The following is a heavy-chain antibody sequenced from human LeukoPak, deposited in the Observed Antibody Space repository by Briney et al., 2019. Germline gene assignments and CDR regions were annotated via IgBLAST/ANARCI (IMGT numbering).Heavy chain of an antibody. CDR2: ISSSGTS. J-gene: IGHJ4*02. CDR3: ARDLYSSSSFYFDF. D-gene: IGHD6-6*01. V-gene: IGHV4-4*07. Sequence: SETLSLTCAVSGGSISSYYWSWIRQPAEKGLEWIGRISSSGTSNYNPSLKSRVTMSVDTSKNQFPLKLSSVTAADTAVYYCARDLYSSSSFYFDFWGQGTLVTVSS. CDR1: GGSISSYY.